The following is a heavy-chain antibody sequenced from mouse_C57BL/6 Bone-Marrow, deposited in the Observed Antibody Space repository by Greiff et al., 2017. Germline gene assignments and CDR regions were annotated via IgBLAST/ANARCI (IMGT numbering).Heavy chain of an antibody. D-gene: IGHD2-3*01. J-gene: IGHJ1*03. Sequence: QVQLQQSGAELARPGASVKLSCKASGYTFTSYGISWVKQRTGQGLEWIGEIYPRSGNTYYNEKFKGKATLTADKSSSTADMELRSLTSEDSAVYFGAKGCDGYYWYFDVWGTGTTVTVSS. CDR2: IYPRSGNT. CDR1: GYTFTSYG. CDR3: AKGCDGYYWYFDV. V-gene: IGHV1-81*01.